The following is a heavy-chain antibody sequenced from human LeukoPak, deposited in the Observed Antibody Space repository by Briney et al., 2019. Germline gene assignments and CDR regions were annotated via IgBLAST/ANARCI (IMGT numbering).Heavy chain of an antibody. V-gene: IGHV1-2*02. J-gene: IGHJ4*02. CDR2: INPNSGGT. CDR1: GYTFTSYD. CDR3: ARVAAEYYYGSGTEFDY. Sequence: ASVKVSCKASGYTFTSYDINWVRQATGQGLEWMGWINPNSGGTNYAQKFQGRVTMTRDTSISTAYMELSRLRSDDTAVYYCARVAAEYYYGSGTEFDYWGQGTLVTVSS. D-gene: IGHD3-10*01.